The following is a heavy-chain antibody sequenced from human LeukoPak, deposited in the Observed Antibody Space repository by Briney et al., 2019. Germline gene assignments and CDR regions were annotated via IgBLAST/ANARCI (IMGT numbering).Heavy chain of an antibody. CDR2: MNPNSGNT. J-gene: IGHJ4*02. V-gene: IGHV1-8*03. CDR3: ARAPYGSGSYYNI. Sequence: ASVKVSCKASGYTFTGYYMHWVRQATGQGLEWMGWMNPNSGNTGYAQKFQGRVTITRNTSISTAYMELSSLRSEDTAVYYCARAPYGSGSYYNIWGQGTLVTVSS. CDR1: GYTFTGYY. D-gene: IGHD3-10*01.